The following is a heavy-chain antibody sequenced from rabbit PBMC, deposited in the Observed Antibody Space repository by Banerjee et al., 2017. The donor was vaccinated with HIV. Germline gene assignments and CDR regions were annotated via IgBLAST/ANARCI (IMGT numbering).Heavy chain of an antibody. CDR1: GFDFSSYG. CDR3: TRDLHARTNL. Sequence: QSLEESGGDLVNPGASLTLTCTASGFDFSSYGINWVRQAPGKGLEWIGFINTGGSTWYASWVNGRFTISKTSSTTVTLQMTSLTAADTATYFCTRDLHARTNLWGQGTLVTVS. CDR2: INTGGST. V-gene: IGHV1S40*01. D-gene: IGHD6-1*01. J-gene: IGHJ4*01.